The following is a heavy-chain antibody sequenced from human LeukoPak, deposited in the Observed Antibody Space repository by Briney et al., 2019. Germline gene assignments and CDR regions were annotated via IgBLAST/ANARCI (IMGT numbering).Heavy chain of an antibody. Sequence: KPSETLSLTCTVSGGSISSYYWSWIRQPPGKGQEWIGYIYYSGSTNYNPSLKSRVTISVDTSKNQFSLKLSSVTAADTAVYYCARSEPYDSSGYYLDYWGQGTLVTVSS. J-gene: IGHJ4*02. D-gene: IGHD3-22*01. V-gene: IGHV4-59*08. CDR2: IYYSGST. CDR1: GGSISSYY. CDR3: ARSEPYDSSGYYLDY.